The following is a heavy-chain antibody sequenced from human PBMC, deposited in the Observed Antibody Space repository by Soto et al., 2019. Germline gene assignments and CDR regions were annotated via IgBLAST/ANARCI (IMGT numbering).Heavy chain of an antibody. CDR2: ISGRDGNS. J-gene: IGHJ6*03. Sequence: QVQLVESGGGLVKPGGSLRLSCAASGFTFSDSFLSWSRQTPGKGLEWLSYISGRDGNSYYADSVRGRFTISRDNAKNSVYLQINSLRAEDTAVYYCAGDQGPNYMAVWGEGTTVTVS. CDR3: AGDQGPNYMAV. CDR1: GFTFSDSF. V-gene: IGHV3-11*01.